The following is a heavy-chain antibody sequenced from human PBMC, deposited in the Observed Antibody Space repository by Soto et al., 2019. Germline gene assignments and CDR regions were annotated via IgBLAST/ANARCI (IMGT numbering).Heavy chain of an antibody. V-gene: IGHV1-69*01. CDR2: IIPIFGTA. J-gene: IGHJ6*02. D-gene: IGHD2-15*01. CDR1: GGTFSSYA. Sequence: QVQLVQSGAEVKKPGSSVKVSCKASGGTFSSYAISWVRQAPGQGLEWMGGIIPIFGTANYAQKFQGRVTITADESTSTAYMELSSLRSEDTAVYYCASGVVGAATPTYYDYGMDVWGQGTTVTVSS. CDR3: ASGVVGAATPTYYDYGMDV.